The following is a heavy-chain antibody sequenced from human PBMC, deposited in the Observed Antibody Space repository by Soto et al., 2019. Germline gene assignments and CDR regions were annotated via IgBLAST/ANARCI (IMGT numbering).Heavy chain of an antibody. CDR3: AKRRGAGGHFDY. J-gene: IGHJ4*02. D-gene: IGHD2-15*01. CDR1: GFTFSSYA. CDR2: VSIGGST. Sequence: GGSLRLYCAASGFTFSSYAMGWVRQGPGKGLEWVAVVSIGGSTHYADSVRGRFTTSRDNSKNTLSLQMNSLTAEDTAVYFCAKRRGAGGHFDYWGQGALVTVSS. V-gene: IGHV3-23*01.